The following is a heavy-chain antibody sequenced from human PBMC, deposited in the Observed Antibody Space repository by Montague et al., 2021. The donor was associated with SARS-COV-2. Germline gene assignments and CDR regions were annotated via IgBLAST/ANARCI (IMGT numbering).Heavy chain of an antibody. V-gene: IGHV4-34*01. CDR1: GGSFSGYY. CDR3: ARWDPPTLTLIGLRGKSASDH. D-gene: IGHD4-23*01. CDR2: INHSGTT. J-gene: IGHJ4*02. Sequence: SETLSLTCAVYGGSFSGYYWTWIRQSPGKGLEWIAEINHSGTTNYNFNPSLRSRVTISVDTSKSQFSLKLSSVTAAGTCVYYCARWDPPTLTLIGLRGKSASDHWGQGTLVTVSS.